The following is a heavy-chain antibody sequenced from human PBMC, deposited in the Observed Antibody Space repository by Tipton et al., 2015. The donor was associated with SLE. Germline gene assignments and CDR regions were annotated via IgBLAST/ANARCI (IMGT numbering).Heavy chain of an antibody. V-gene: IGHV4-59*11. Sequence: TLSLTCTVSGGSIRSHDWSWIRQPPGKGLEWIGYMYHSGSTKYNPSLKSRVTISLETAKNQVSLKLTSVTAADTAVYYCARGWYSRNWEWWFDPWGQGTLVTVSS. CDR1: GGSIRSHD. D-gene: IGHD6-13*01. CDR3: ARGWYSRNWEWWFDP. CDR2: MYHSGST. J-gene: IGHJ5*02.